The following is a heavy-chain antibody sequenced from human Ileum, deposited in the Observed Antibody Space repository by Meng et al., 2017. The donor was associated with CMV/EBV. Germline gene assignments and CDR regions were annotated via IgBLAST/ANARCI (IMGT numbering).Heavy chain of an antibody. D-gene: IGHD1-14*01. Sequence: SETLSLTCPVSGDSISPYYWSWIRQSPGKGPAWIGYIYYRGTTDYHPALASRVTISLDTSKSQFSLKVTSVTAADTAIYNCARGKTINGYYFDYWGRGTPVTVSS. CDR1: GDSISPYY. CDR2: IYYRGTT. V-gene: IGHV4-59*01. J-gene: IGHJ4*02. CDR3: ARGKTINGYYFDY.